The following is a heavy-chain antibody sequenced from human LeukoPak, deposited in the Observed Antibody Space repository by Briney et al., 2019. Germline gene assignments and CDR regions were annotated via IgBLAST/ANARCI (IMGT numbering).Heavy chain of an antibody. CDR2: ITSSSSTI. CDR1: GFTFSSYG. J-gene: IGHJ4*02. CDR3: ARDYAFDY. Sequence: GGSLRLSCVASGFTFSSYGVNWVRQAPGKGLEWVSYITSSSSTIYYADSVKGRFTISRDNAKNSLYLQMNSLRAEDTAVYYCARDYAFDYWGQGTLVTVSS. D-gene: IGHD2-2*01. V-gene: IGHV3-48*01.